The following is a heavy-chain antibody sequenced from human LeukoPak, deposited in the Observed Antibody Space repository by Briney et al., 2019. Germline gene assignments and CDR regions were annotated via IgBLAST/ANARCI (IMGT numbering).Heavy chain of an antibody. CDR2: IFSST. CDR1: GFTVSSNS. CDR3: ARVHLAYNWFDP. V-gene: IGHV3-53*01. J-gene: IGHJ5*02. Sequence: PGGSLRLSCTVSGFTVSSNSMSWVRQAPGKGLEWVSFIFSSTHYSDSVKGRFTISRDNAKNSLYLQMNSLRAEDTAVYYCARVHLAYNWFDPWGQGTLVTVSS.